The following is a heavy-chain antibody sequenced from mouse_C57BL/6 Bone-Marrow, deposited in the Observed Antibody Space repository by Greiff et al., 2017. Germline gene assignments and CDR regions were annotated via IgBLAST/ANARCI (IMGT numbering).Heavy chain of an antibody. J-gene: IGHJ4*01. V-gene: IGHV1-64*01. CDR2: IHPNSGST. CDR3: ARSRYSNYAYAMGC. D-gene: IGHD2-5*01. Sequence: QVQLQQPGAELVKPGASVKLSCKASGYTFTSYWMHWVKQRPGQGLEWIGMIHPNSGSTNYNEKFKSKATLTVDKSSSTAYMQLSSLTSEDSAVYYCARSRYSNYAYAMGCWGQGASVTVAS. CDR1: GYTFTSYW.